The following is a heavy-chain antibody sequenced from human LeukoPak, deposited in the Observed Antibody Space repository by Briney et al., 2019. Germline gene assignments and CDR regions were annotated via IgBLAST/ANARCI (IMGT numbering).Heavy chain of an antibody. CDR3: ARAGIPGYCTNVTCSNWLDP. V-gene: IGHV3-48*03. CDR1: GFTFSSYW. Sequence: QTGGSLRPSCVASGFTFSSYWMSWVRQAPGKGLEWVSYISSSGSTIYYADSVKGRFTISRDNAKNSLYLQMNSLRSEDTAVYYCARAGIPGYCTNVTCSNWLDPWGQGTLVTVSS. J-gene: IGHJ5*02. CDR2: ISSSGSTI. D-gene: IGHD2-8*01.